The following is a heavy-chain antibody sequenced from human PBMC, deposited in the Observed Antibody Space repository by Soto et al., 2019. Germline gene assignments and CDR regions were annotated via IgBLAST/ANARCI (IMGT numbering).Heavy chain of an antibody. CDR1: GYTFTNYG. CDR3: ARGGSTWAAEYYQH. Sequence: VHLVQSGAEVKKPGASVKVSCQPSGYTFTNYGISWVRQAPGQGPQWMGWISCYNGDTLYAQTLQGRVTMTADSSTSTAYMELRSLRSDDTAVYYCARGGSTWAAEYYQHWGQGTVVIVS. CDR2: ISCYNGDT. D-gene: IGHD6-13*01. V-gene: IGHV1-18*01. J-gene: IGHJ1*01.